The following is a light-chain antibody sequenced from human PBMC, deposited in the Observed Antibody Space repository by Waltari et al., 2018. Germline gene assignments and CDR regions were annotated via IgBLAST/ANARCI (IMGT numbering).Light chain of an antibody. V-gene: IGKV1-5*03. J-gene: IGKJ1*01. CDR2: KAS. Sequence: DIQMTQSPSTLSVSVGDRVTITCRASQSISSWLAWYQQKPGKAPKLLIYKASSLESGVPSRFSGSGSGTEFTLTISSLQPDDFATYYCQQYNSRPKTFGQGTKVEIK. CDR3: QQYNSRPKT. CDR1: QSISSW.